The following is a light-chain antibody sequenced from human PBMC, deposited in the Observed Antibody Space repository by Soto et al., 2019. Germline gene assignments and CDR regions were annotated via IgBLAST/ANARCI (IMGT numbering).Light chain of an antibody. V-gene: IGKV4-1*01. CDR1: QSVLFSSNNNNC. CDR3: QQYLDTPYT. CDR2: WAS. J-gene: IGKJ2*01. Sequence: DIVMTQSPDSLAVSLGERATINCKSSQSVLFSSNNNNCLAWYQQRPGQPPKLLIYWASTRESGVPDRFSGSGSGTDFALTIRSLQAEDVAVYYCQQYLDTPYTFGQGTHLEIK.